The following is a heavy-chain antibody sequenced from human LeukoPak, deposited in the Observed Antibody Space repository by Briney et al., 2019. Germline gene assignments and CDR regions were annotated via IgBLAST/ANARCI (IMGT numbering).Heavy chain of an antibody. D-gene: IGHD1-26*01. J-gene: IGHJ6*02. Sequence: GGSLRLSCAASGFTFSSYDMHWVRQATGKGLEWVSAIGTAGDTYYPGSVKGRFTISRENAKNSLYLQMNSLGAGDTAVYYCARVYSGSYSRYYGMDVWGQGTTVTVSS. CDR2: IGTAGDT. V-gene: IGHV3-13*01. CDR3: ARVYSGSYSRYYGMDV. CDR1: GFTFSSYD.